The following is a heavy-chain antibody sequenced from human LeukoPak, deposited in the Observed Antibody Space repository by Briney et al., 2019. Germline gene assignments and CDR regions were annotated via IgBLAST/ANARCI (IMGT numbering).Heavy chain of an antibody. CDR2: IYYSGST. V-gene: IGHV4-30-4*01. J-gene: IGHJ4*02. CDR1: GGSISSGDYY. CDR3: ARAPDTAMVWVDY. Sequence: PSETLSLTCTVSGGSISSGDYYWSWIRQPPGKGLEWIGYIYYSGSTYYNPSLKSRVTISVDTSKNQFSLKLSSVTAADTAVYYCARAPDTAMVWVDYWGQGTLVTVSS. D-gene: IGHD5-18*01.